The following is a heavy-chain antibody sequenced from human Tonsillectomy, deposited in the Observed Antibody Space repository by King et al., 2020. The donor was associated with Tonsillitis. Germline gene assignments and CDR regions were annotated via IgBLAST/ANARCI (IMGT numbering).Heavy chain of an antibody. V-gene: IGHV3-73*01. CDR3: TRSETGVFDY. D-gene: IGHD7-27*01. J-gene: IGHJ4*02. CDR1: GFTFSGSA. CDR2: IRSKANSYAT. Sequence: VQLVESGGGLVQPGGSLKLSCAASGFTFSGSAMHWVRQASGKGLEWVGRIRSKANSYATAYAAPVKGRFTISRDDSKNTAYLQMNSRKTEDTAVYYCTRSETGVFDYWGQGTLVTVSS.